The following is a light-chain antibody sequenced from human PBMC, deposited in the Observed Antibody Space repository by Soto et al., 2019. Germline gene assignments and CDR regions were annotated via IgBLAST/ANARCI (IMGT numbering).Light chain of an antibody. Sequence: QSVLTQPPSVSAAPGQKVTISCSGGSSNIGGNSVSGYQQLPGTAPKLLIYDDNKRPSGIPDRFSGSKSGTSATLGITGFQTGDEADYYCGSWDSSLSAYVFGTGTKVTVL. CDR2: DDN. CDR3: GSWDSSLSAYV. CDR1: SSNIGGNS. J-gene: IGLJ1*01. V-gene: IGLV1-51*01.